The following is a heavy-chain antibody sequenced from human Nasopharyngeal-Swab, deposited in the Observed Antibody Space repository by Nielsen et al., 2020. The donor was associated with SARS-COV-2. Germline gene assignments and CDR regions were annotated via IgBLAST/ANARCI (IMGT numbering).Heavy chain of an antibody. CDR1: GYTFTSYA. Sequence: ASVKVSCKASGYTFTSYAMHWVRQAPGQRLEWMGWINAGNGNTKYSQKFQGRVTITRDTSASTAYMELSSLRSEDTAVYYCARGLGIFGFPRGGMDVWGQGTTVTVSS. CDR2: INAGNGNT. CDR3: ARGLGIFGFPRGGMDV. J-gene: IGHJ6*02. V-gene: IGHV1-3*01. D-gene: IGHD3-3*01.